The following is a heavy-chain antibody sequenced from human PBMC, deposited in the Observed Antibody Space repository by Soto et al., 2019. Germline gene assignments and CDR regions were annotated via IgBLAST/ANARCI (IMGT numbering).Heavy chain of an antibody. V-gene: IGHV1-18*01. D-gene: IGHD3-16*01. Sequence: QVQLVQSGAEVREPGASVKVSCKASGYTFTTYGISWVRQAPGQGLEWMGWINTYNGNTKYAEKLQGRVTMTTDTATSTAYMELRSLRSDDTAVYYCAGEGDQVRNCIDSWGQGTQVTVSS. CDR2: INTYNGNT. J-gene: IGHJ4*02. CDR3: AGEGDQVRNCIDS. CDR1: GYTFTTYG.